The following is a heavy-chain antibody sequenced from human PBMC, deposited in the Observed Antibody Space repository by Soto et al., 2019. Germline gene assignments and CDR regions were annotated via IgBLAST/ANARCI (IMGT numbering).Heavy chain of an antibody. CDR3: VKYTVTEDLGES. Sequence: EVQLLESGGDVVRPGGSLRLSCAASGFTFSSYAMGWARQPPGKGLEWVAGVSRAGTYTFYADSVRGRFSISRDNSRDTVDLYMNALRGDDTAVYCCVKYTVTEDLGESWGQGTLVSVSS. CDR1: GFTFSSYA. D-gene: IGHD3-16*01. J-gene: IGHJ5*02. V-gene: IGHV3-23*01. CDR2: VSRAGTYT.